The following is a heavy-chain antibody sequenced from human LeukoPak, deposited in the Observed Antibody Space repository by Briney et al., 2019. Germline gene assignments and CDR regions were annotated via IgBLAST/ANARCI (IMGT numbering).Heavy chain of an antibody. Sequence: NASETLSLTCTVSGGSISSYYWSWIRQPAGKGLEWIGRIYTSGSTNYNPSLKSRVTMSVDTSKNQFSLKLSSVTAADTAVYYCAGHPQRGWAAAGPELDYWGQGTLVTVSS. CDR3: AGHPQRGWAAAGPELDY. CDR1: GGSISSYY. J-gene: IGHJ4*02. D-gene: IGHD6-13*01. V-gene: IGHV4-4*07. CDR2: IYTSGST.